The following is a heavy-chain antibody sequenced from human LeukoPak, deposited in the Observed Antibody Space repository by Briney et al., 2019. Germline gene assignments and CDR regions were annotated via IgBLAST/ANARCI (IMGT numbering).Heavy chain of an antibody. V-gene: IGHV1-69*13. Sequence: SVKVSCKASGGTFSSYAISWVRQAPGQGLEWMGGIIPIFGTANYAQKFQGRVTITADESTSTAYMELSSLRSEDTAVYYCAREGGDIVVVVAATGNNWFDPWGQGTLVTVPS. J-gene: IGHJ5*02. CDR3: AREGGDIVVVVAATGNNWFDP. CDR2: IIPIFGTA. CDR1: GGTFSSYA. D-gene: IGHD2-15*01.